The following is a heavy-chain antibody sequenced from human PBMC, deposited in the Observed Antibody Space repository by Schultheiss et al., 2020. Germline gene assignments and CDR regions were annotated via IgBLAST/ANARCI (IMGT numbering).Heavy chain of an antibody. CDR3: ARLDYYDSSNIDY. CDR2: IYYSGST. V-gene: IGHV4-38-2*02. D-gene: IGHD3-22*01. Sequence: SETLSLTCTVSGYSISSGYYWGWIRQPPGKGLEWIGSIYYSGSTYSNPSLKSRVTISVDTSKNQFSLRLSSVTAADTAVYYCARLDYYDSSNIDYWGQGTLVNVYS. CDR1: GYSISSGYY. J-gene: IGHJ4*02.